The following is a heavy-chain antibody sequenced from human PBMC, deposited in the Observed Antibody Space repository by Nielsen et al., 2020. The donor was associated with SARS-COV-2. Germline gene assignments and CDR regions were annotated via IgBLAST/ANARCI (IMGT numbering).Heavy chain of an antibody. CDR1: GFTFDDHA. Sequence: GESLKISCAASGFTFDDHAMHWVRQAPGKGLEWVSLITGDGGSTYYGDSVKGRLTISRDNAENSLFLQMDSLRAEDTAVYYCARRWFGSGSDREAFDVWGRGTMVTVSS. V-gene: IGHV3-43*02. J-gene: IGHJ3*01. D-gene: IGHD3-10*01. CDR3: ARRWFGSGSDREAFDV. CDR2: ITGDGGST.